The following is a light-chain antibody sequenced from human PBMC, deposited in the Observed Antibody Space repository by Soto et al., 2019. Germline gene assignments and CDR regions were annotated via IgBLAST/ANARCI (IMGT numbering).Light chain of an antibody. CDR3: QQSYSTPFP. J-gene: IGKJ2*01. CDR2: AAY. V-gene: IGKV1-39*01. Sequence: DIQMTQSPSSLSASVGDRVTITCRASPSISTYLNWYQQKPGKAPKLLLYAAYNLQSGVPSRFSGSGSGTDFTLTISSPQPDDFATYHCQQSYSTPFPFGQGTKLDIK. CDR1: PSISTY.